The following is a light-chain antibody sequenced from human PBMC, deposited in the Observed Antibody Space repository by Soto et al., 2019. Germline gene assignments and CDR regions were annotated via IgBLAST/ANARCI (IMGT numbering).Light chain of an antibody. CDR2: GAS. V-gene: IGKV3-20*01. Sequence: EIVLTQSPGTLSLSPGERATLSCRASQSVSTYLVWYQQKPGQAPRLLIFGASIRDTGIPDRFSGSGSGTDFTLTISRLESEDFAVYYCQQYGSSPGTFGQGTKVDIK. CDR3: QQYGSSPGT. J-gene: IGKJ1*01. CDR1: QSVSTY.